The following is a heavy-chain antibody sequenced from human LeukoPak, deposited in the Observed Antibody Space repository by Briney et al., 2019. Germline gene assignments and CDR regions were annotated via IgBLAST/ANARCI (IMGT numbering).Heavy chain of an antibody. V-gene: IGHV3-48*03. D-gene: IGHD3/OR15-3a*01. J-gene: IGHJ4*02. CDR2: ISSSGTTI. CDR3: ARGVPTGYYTLCYDY. CDR1: GINFSDSE. Sequence: GGSLRLSCAASGINFSDSEMNWVRQAPGKGLEWVSYISSSGTTIYYADSVKGRFTISRDNAKNSLYLQMNSLRAEDTAVYYCARGVPTGYYTLCYDYWGQGTLVTVSS.